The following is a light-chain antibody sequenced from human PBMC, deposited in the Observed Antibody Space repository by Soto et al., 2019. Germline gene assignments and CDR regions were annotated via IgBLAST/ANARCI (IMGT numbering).Light chain of an antibody. CDR3: EQYHEWPLT. V-gene: IGKV3D-15*01. J-gene: IGKJ4*01. CDR1: QSVSSN. CDR2: DAS. Sequence: ETVMTQSPGTLSVSPGEGATLSCRASQSVSSNLAWYQQKPGQAPRLLIYDASTRATGIPARFSGSGSGTEFTLTISSLQSEGFAVYYCEQYHEWPLTFGGGTEVEIK.